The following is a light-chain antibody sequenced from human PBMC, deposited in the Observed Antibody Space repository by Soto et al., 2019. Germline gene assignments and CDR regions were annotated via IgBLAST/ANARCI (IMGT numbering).Light chain of an antibody. Sequence: DIQITQSPSTLSASVGDRVTITCRASQSIGSWLAWFQQKPGKAPKVLIYKASSLESGVPSRFSGSGSGTEFTLTISSLQPDDFATYYCQQYNSYSSFGPGTKVDIK. CDR3: QQYNSYSS. J-gene: IGKJ1*01. V-gene: IGKV1-5*03. CDR2: KAS. CDR1: QSIGSW.